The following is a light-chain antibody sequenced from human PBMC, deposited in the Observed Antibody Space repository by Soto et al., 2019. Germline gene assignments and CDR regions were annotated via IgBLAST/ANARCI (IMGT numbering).Light chain of an antibody. Sequence: QSALTQPASVSGSPGQSITIPCTGTNSDVGGYNYVSWYQHHPGKAPKLMIYEVFNRPSGVSSRFSGSKSGSTASLTISGLQAEDEADYYCSSYTTTNTPYVFGTGTKLTVL. J-gene: IGLJ1*01. CDR1: NSDVGGYNY. CDR3: SSYTTTNTPYV. CDR2: EVF. V-gene: IGLV2-14*01.